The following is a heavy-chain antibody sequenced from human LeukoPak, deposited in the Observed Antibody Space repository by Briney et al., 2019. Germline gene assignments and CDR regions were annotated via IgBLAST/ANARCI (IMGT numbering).Heavy chain of an antibody. V-gene: IGHV1-69*05. D-gene: IGHD3-3*01. CDR3: AREARTITIFGVTNEYYMDV. J-gene: IGHJ6*03. CDR1: GGTFSSYA. Sequence: GASVKVSCKASGGTFSSYAISWVRQAPGQRLEWMGGIIPIFGTANYAQKFQGRVTITTDESTSTAYMELSSLRSEDTAVYYCAREARTITIFGVTNEYYMDVWGKGTTVTVSS. CDR2: IIPIFGTA.